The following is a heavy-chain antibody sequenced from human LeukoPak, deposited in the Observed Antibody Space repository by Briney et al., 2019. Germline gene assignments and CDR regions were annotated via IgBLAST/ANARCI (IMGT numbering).Heavy chain of an antibody. CDR2: ISYGGSNK. CDR1: GFTFSSSG. Sequence: GGSLRLSCAASGFTFSSSGMHWVRQPPGKGQEWVALISYGGSNKYYADSVKGRFTISRDNSKNTLYLQMDSLRAEDTAVYYCAKGWSGYDSSLDYWGQGTLVTVSS. J-gene: IGHJ4*02. D-gene: IGHD5-12*01. CDR3: AKGWSGYDSSLDY. V-gene: IGHV3-30*18.